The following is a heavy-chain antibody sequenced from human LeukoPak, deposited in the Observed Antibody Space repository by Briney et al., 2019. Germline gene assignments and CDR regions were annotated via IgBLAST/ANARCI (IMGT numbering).Heavy chain of an antibody. V-gene: IGHV3-30*02. CDR1: GFTFSSYG. Sequence: GGSLRLSCAASGFTFSSYGMHWVRQAPGKGLEGVAFIRYDGSNKYYADSVKGRFTISRDNSKNTLYLQMNSLRAEDTAVYYCAKDGLDIVVVPAAIGRGYSSFDYWGQGTLVTVSS. D-gene: IGHD2-2*01. J-gene: IGHJ4*02. CDR2: IRYDGSNK. CDR3: AKDGLDIVVVPAAIGRGYSSFDY.